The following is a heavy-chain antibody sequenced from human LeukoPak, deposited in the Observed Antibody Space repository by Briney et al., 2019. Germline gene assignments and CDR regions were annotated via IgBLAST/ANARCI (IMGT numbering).Heavy chain of an antibody. CDR3: ARGRRDTAMIIYYYYYYMDV. CDR1: GGSISSYY. D-gene: IGHD5-18*01. J-gene: IGHJ6*03. V-gene: IGHV4-4*07. CDR2: IYTSGST. Sequence: SETLSLTCTVSGGSISSYYWNWIRQPAGKGLEGIGRIYTSGSTNYNPSLKSRVTMSVDTSKNQFSLKLSSVTAADTAVYYCARGRRDTAMIIYYYYYYMDVWGKGTTVTVSS.